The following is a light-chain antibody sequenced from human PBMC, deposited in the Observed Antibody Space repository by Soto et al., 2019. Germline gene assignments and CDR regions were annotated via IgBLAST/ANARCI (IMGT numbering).Light chain of an antibody. J-gene: IGKJ3*01. V-gene: IGKV3-20*01. CDR1: QSVNGSY. Sequence: ETVLTQSPGSLSLSPGEGATLSCRASQSVNGSYLAWYQQKPGQAPRLLIYGASSRATGIPDRFSGSGSGTDFTLTISRLEPEDFAVYYCQQYGSSPTFGPGTKVDIK. CDR2: GAS. CDR3: QQYGSSPT.